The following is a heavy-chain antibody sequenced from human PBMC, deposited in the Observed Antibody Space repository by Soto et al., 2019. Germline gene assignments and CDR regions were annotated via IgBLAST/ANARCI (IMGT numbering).Heavy chain of an antibody. CDR1: GFTLSSYR. CDR3: TRASFDNESEDY. D-gene: IGHD1-1*01. Sequence: EVQLVESGGGLVQPGGSLRLSCAASGFTLSSYRMHWVRQAPGKGPVWVSRINSDGSSTSYADSVKGRFTISRDNAKNPLYLQLNSLRAEDTAVYYCTRASFDNESEDYWGQGTLVTVSS. J-gene: IGHJ4*02. V-gene: IGHV3-74*01. CDR2: INSDGSST.